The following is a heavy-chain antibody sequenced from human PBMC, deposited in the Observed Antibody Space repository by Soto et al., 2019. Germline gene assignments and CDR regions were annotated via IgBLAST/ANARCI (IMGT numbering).Heavy chain of an antibody. CDR3: ARFLWFGDSNWFDP. V-gene: IGHV5-51*01. CDR2: IYPDDSDI. Sequence: PGESLKISCKGSGYSFTTNWIGWVRQMPGKGLEWMGIIYPDDSDIRYGPSFQGQVTISADKSINTAYLQWSSLKASDTAMYYCARFLWFGDSNWFDPWGQGTLVTVSS. D-gene: IGHD3-10*01. J-gene: IGHJ5*02. CDR1: GYSFTTNW.